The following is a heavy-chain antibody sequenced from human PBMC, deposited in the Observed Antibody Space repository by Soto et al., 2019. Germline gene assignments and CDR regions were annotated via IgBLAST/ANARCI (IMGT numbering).Heavy chain of an antibody. Sequence: GGSLSVCCGASGVTFRGYAMSWVRQATGKGLEWVSSISGGGNDAFYAVSVKGRFTISRDNSRNTLYLQMSSLRADDTAIYYCARSLFLASTDTEPFHYWGQGALVTVS. CDR2: ISGGGNDA. J-gene: IGHJ4*02. CDR3: ARSLFLASTDTEPFHY. V-gene: IGHV3-23*01. D-gene: IGHD3-3*02. CDR1: GVTFRGYA.